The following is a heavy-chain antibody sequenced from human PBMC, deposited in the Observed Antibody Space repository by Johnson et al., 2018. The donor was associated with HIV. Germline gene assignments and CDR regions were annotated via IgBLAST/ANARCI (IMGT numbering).Heavy chain of an antibody. Sequence: QVQLVESGGGVVQPGRSLRLSCAASGFTFSAYGIHWVRQAPGKGLEWVAFIRYGSNKYYADSVKGRFTISRDNSKNTLYLQMNSLRAEDTAVYYCARGLQSLIVVITRGAFNIWGQGTRVTVSS. CDR3: ARGLQSLIVVITRGAFNI. J-gene: IGHJ3*02. V-gene: IGHV3-30*02. D-gene: IGHD3-22*01. CDR2: IRYGSNK. CDR1: GFTFSAYG.